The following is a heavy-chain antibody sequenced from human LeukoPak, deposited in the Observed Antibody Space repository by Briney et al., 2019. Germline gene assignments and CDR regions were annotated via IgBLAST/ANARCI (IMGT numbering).Heavy chain of an antibody. CDR1: GFTFGSYA. CDR2: ISGSGGST. J-gene: IGHJ4*02. CDR3: AKDRIVLMVYAILDY. V-gene: IGHV3-23*01. D-gene: IGHD2-8*01. Sequence: GGSLRLSCAASGFTFGSYAMSWVRQAPGKGLEWVSAISGSGGSTYYADSVKGRFTISRDNSKNTLYLQMNSLRAEDTAVYYCAKDRIVLMVYAILDYWGQGTLVTVSS.